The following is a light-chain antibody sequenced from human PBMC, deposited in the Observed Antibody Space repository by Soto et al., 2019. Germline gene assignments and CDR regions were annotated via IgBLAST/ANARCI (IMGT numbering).Light chain of an antibody. Sequence: DIVMTQSPESLAVSLGERATINCKSSQSVLYSSNNKNYLAWYRQKPGQPPKLLIYWASIRESGVPDRISGSGSGTDFTLTISSLQAEDVAVYYCQQYYSTPPYTFGQGTKLEIK. CDR2: WAS. V-gene: IGKV4-1*01. CDR3: QQYYSTPPYT. J-gene: IGKJ2*01. CDR1: QSVLYSSNNKNY.